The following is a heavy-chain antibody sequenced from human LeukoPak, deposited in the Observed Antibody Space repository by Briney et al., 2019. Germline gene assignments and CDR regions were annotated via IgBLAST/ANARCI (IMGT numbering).Heavy chain of an antibody. CDR1: GGSISSGSYY. V-gene: IGHV4-61*02. CDR2: IYTSGST. D-gene: IGHD4-17*01. J-gene: IGHJ4*02. CDR3: ARGSGGDYPFDY. Sequence: SETLSLTCTVSGGSISSGSYYWSWIRQPAGKGLEWIGRIYTSGSTNYNPSLKSRVTMSVDTSKNQFSLKLSSVTAADTAVYYCARGSGGDYPFDYWGQGTLLTVSS.